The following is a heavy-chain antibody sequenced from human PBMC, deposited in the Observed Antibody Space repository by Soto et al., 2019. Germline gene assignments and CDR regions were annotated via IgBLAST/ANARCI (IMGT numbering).Heavy chain of an antibody. Sequence: GGSLRLSCAASGFTFSIFAMSWVRQSPGKGLEWVSTISGSGGSTYYADAVKGRFTISRDNSMGTLYLQMKSLRVEDTAIYYCAKEVSLGSTVGLGYWGQGALVTVSS. CDR2: ISGSGGST. V-gene: IGHV3-23*01. CDR3: AKEVSLGSTVGLGY. CDR1: GFTFSIFA. J-gene: IGHJ4*02. D-gene: IGHD7-27*01.